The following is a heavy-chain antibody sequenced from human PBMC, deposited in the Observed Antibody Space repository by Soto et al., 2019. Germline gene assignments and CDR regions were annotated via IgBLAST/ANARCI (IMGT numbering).Heavy chain of an antibody. Sequence: EVPLLESGGGLIQPGGSLRLSCAASGLTFSRYAMNWVRQAPGKGLEWVSVIRGSGGTRYYADSVKGRFTISRDNSKGILYLQMNSLRADDTAVYYCAKDPYPVVVVPAANGMDVWGQGTTVTVSS. CDR2: IRGSGGTR. V-gene: IGHV3-23*01. CDR1: GLTFSRYA. J-gene: IGHJ6*02. CDR3: AKDPYPVVVVPAANGMDV. D-gene: IGHD2-2*01.